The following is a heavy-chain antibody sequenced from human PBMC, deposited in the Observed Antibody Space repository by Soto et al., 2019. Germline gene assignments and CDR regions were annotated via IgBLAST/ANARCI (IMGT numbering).Heavy chain of an antibody. CDR3: ARDSVGLGARDAFDI. J-gene: IGHJ3*02. Sequence: QVQLVESGGGVVQPGRSLRLSCAASGFTFSSYGMHWVRQARGKGLEWVAVIWYDGSNKYYADSVKGRFTISRDNSKNTLYLQMNSLRAEDTAVYYCARDSVGLGARDAFDIWGQGTMVTVSS. CDR2: IWYDGSNK. CDR1: GFTFSSYG. D-gene: IGHD2-15*01. V-gene: IGHV3-33*01.